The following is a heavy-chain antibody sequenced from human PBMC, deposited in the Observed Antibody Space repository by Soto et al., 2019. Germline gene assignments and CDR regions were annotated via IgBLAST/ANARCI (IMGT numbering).Heavy chain of an antibody. Sequence: EVQVLESGGGLVQPGGSLRLSCAASGFTFSNCAMSWVRQAPGKGLEWVSTISGSGDNTYYVDSVKGRFTISRDKSKNTLDRQMNSLGAEDTAAYYGATDPLPVTPYFDCGGQGNLVTVSS. J-gene: IGHJ4*01. CDR3: ATDPLPVTPYFDC. CDR1: GFTFSNCA. CDR2: ISGSGDNT. V-gene: IGHV3-23*01. D-gene: IGHD4-17*01.